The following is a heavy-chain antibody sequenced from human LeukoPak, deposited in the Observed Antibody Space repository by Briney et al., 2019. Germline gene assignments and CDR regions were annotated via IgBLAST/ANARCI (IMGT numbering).Heavy chain of an antibody. Sequence: PSGSLTLSCAASGFTVRNNHMSWVRQAPGKGLEWVSVIDSRDNTYHADSVKGRFTISRHTSKNTLYLQMNSLRAEDTAVYYCARESSPLRGAFDPWGPGTLVTVSS. J-gene: IGHJ5*02. CDR1: GFTVRNNH. V-gene: IGHV3-53*04. CDR2: IDSRDNT. D-gene: IGHD5-24*01. CDR3: ARESSPLRGAFDP.